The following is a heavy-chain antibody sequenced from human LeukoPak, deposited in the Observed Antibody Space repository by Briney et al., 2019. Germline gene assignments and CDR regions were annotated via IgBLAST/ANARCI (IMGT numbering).Heavy chain of an antibody. CDR3: ARGAGPYYYYYHGMDV. CDR2: INHSGST. Sequence: SETLSLTCAVYGGSFSGYYWSWIRQPPGKGLEWIGEINHSGSTNYNPSLKSRVTISVGTSKNQFSLKLSSVTAADTAVYYCARGAGPYYYYYHGMDVWGQGTTVTVSS. J-gene: IGHJ6*02. CDR1: GGSFSGYY. V-gene: IGHV4-34*01.